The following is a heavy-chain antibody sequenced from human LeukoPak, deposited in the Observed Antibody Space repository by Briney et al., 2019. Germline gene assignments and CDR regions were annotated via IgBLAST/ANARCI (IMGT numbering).Heavy chain of an antibody. D-gene: IGHD5-12*01. CDR1: GFTFSSYA. J-gene: IGHJ4*02. CDR3: AKDRSLRGGFDY. CDR2: ISGSGGSA. V-gene: IGHV3-23*01. Sequence: GGSLRLSCAASGFTFSSYAMSWVRQAPGKGLEWVSAISGSGGSAYYADSVKGRFTISRDNSKNTLYLQMNSLRAEDTAVYYCAKDRSLRGGFDYWGQGTLVTVSS.